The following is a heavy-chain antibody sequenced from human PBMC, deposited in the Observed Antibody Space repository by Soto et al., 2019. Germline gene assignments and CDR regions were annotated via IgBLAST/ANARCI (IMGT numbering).Heavy chain of an antibody. V-gene: IGHV3-9*01. CDR2: ISWNSGSI. D-gene: IGHD3-9*01. Sequence: EVQLVESGGGLVQPGRSLRLSCAASGFNFDDYAMHWVRQAPGKGLEWVSGISWNSGSIGYADSVKGRFTISRDNAKNSLYLQMNSLRAEDTALYYCAKGQYYDILTGHDAFDIWGQGTMVTVSS. CDR3: AKGQYYDILTGHDAFDI. J-gene: IGHJ3*02. CDR1: GFNFDDYA.